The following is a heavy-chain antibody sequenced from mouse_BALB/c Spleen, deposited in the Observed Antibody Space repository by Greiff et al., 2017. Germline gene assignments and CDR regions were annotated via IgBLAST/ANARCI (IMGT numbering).Heavy chain of an antibody. D-gene: IGHD2-2*01. Sequence: DVQLQESGGGLVQPGGSRKLSCAASGFTFSSFGMHWVRQAPEKGLEWVAYISSGSSTIYYADTVKGRFTISRDNPKNTLFLQMTSLRSEDTAMYYCARSMVTTRYYFDYWGQGTTLTVSS. J-gene: IGHJ2*01. CDR3: ARSMVTTRYYFDY. CDR1: GFTFSSFG. CDR2: ISSGSSTI. V-gene: IGHV5-17*02.